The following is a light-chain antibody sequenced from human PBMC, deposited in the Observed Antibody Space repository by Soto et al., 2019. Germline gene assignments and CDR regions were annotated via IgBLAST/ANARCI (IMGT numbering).Light chain of an antibody. CDR2: GAS. CDR1: QSVSSSY. J-gene: IGKJ1*01. CDR3: QNYGSSPPEGT. Sequence: EIVLTQSPGTLSLSPGERATLSCRASQSVSSSYLAWYQQKPGQAPRLLIYGASSRATGIPDRFSGSGSGTDFTLTISRLEPEDFAVYYCQNYGSSPPEGTFGQGTKVEIK. V-gene: IGKV3-20*01.